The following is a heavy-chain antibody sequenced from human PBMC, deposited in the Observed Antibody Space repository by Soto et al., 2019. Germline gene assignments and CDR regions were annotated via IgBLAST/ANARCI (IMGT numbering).Heavy chain of an antibody. J-gene: IGHJ5*02. CDR3: AKHPLGYCSGGSCYSVHNWFDP. CDR1: GFTFSSYA. CDR2: ISGSGGST. V-gene: IGHV3-23*01. D-gene: IGHD2-15*01. Sequence: GGSLRLSCAASGFTFSSYAMSWVRQAPGKGLEWVSAISGSGGSTYYADSVKGRFTISRDNSKNTLYLQMNSLRAEDTAVYYCAKHPLGYCSGGSCYSVHNWFDPWGQGTLVTVSS.